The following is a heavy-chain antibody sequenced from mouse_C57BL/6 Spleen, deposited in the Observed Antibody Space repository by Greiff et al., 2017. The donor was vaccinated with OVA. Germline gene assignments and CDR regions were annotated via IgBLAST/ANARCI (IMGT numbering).Heavy chain of an antibody. V-gene: IGHV1-42*01. CDR2: INPSTGGT. J-gene: IGHJ2*01. CDR3: ARDYYGSSSRFGY. D-gene: IGHD1-1*01. Sequence: VQLQQSGPELVKPGASVKISCKASGYSFTGYYMNWVKQSPEKSLEWIGEINPSTGGTTYNQKFKAKATLTVDKSSSTAYMQLKSLTSEDSAVYYCARDYYGSSSRFGYWGQGTTLTVSS. CDR1: GYSFTGYY.